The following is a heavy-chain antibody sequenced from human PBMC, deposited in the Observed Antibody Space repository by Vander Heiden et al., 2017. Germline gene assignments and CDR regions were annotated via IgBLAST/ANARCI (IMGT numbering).Heavy chain of an antibody. V-gene: IGHV5-51*01. Sequence: EVQLVQSGAEAKKPGESLKISCKGSGYSFTTYWIGWVRQMPGKGLEWMGKMYPGDSDTRYRPSFEGQVTMSADKSSSTAYLQWSSLKASDTAIYYCVRRTGYCNNGVCYFDYWGQGTLVTVSS. J-gene: IGHJ4*02. D-gene: IGHD2-8*01. CDR2: MYPGDSDT. CDR3: VRRTGYCNNGVCYFDY. CDR1: GYSFTTYW.